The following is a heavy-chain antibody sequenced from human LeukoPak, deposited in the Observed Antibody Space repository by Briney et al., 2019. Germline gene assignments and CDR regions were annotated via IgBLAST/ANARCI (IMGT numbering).Heavy chain of an antibody. CDR3: ARVQTTVTTLDY. D-gene: IGHD4-17*01. CDR1: GFTFSSYE. V-gene: IGHV3-48*03. CDR2: ISSSGSTR. Sequence: GGSLRVSCAASGFTFSSYEMNWVRQAPGKGLEWVSYISSSGSTRYYADSVKGRFTISRDNAQNSLYLQMNSLRAEDTAVYYCARVQTTVTTLDYWGQGTLVIVSP. J-gene: IGHJ4*02.